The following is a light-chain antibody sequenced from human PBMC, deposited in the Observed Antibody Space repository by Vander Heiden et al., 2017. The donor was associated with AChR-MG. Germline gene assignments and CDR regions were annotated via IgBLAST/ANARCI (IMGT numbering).Light chain of an antibody. CDR1: QSVLYSSNNKNY. Sequence: DIVMTQSPDSLAVSLGERATINCKSSQSVLYSSNNKNYLAWYQQKPGQPPKLLIYWASTRESGVPDRFSGSGSGTDFTLTISSLQAEDVAVYYCQQEDSTPHVFGGGTKVEIK. J-gene: IGKJ4*01. V-gene: IGKV4-1*01. CDR2: WAS. CDR3: QQEDSTPHV.